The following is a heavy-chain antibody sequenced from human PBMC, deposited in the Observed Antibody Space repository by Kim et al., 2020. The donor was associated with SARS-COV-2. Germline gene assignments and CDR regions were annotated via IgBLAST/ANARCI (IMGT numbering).Heavy chain of an antibody. CDR3: AREEGAAAGTVTYYYYYYGMDV. J-gene: IGHJ6*02. V-gene: IGHV3-7*01. Sequence: GGSLRLSCAASGFTFSSYWMSWVRQAPGKGLEWVANIKQDGSEKYYVDSVKGRFTISRDNAKNSLYLQMNSLRAEDTAVYYCAREEGAAAGTVTYYYYYYGMDVWGQGTTVTVSS. CDR2: IKQDGSEK. D-gene: IGHD6-13*01. CDR1: GFTFSSYW.